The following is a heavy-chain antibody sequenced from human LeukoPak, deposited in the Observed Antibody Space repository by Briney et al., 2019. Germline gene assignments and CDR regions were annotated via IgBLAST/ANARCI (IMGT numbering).Heavy chain of an antibody. CDR3: ARDLSSGCYYNWFDP. V-gene: IGHV3-20*01. CDR1: GFTFDDYG. D-gene: IGHD3-22*01. J-gene: IGHJ5*02. CDR2: INWNGGST. Sequence: GGSLRLSCAASGFTFDDYGMSWVRQAPGKGLEWVSGINWNGGSTGYADSVKGRFTISRDNAKNSLYLQMNSLRAEDTALYHCARDLSSGCYYNWFDPWGQGTLVTVSS.